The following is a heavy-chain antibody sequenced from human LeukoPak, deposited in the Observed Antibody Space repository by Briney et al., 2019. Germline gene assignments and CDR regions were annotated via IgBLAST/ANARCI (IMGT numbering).Heavy chain of an antibody. CDR1: GFTFSRYW. V-gene: IGHV3-7*01. Sequence: QAGGSLRLXCVGSGFTFSRYWMSWVRQAPGKGLEWVANIKQDGSEKYYVDSVKGRFTISRDNAKNSLFLQMNSLRAEDTAVYYCARVPADFYDSSGYFVLDAFDIWGQGTMVTVSS. CDR3: ARVPADFYDSSGYFVLDAFDI. CDR2: IKQDGSEK. J-gene: IGHJ3*02. D-gene: IGHD3-22*01.